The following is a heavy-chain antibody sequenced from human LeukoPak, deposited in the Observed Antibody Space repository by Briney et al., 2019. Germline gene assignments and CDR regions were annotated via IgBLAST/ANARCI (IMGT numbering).Heavy chain of an antibody. J-gene: IGHJ4*02. CDR2: IKQDGSEK. D-gene: IGHD2-21*02. V-gene: IGHV3-7*03. Sequence: GGSLRLSCAASGFTFSSYWMSWVRQAPGKGLEWVANIKQDGSEKYYVDSVKGRLTISRDNAKNSLYLQMNSLRAEDTAVYYCARVLRVVTAPLYYFDYWGQGTLVTVSS. CDR1: GFTFSSYW. CDR3: ARVLRVVTAPLYYFDY.